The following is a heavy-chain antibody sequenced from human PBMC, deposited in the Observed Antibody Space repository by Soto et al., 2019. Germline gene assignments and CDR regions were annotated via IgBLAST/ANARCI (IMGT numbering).Heavy chain of an antibody. CDR3: ARDRYSGSDAYMDV. V-gene: IGHV3-11*01. J-gene: IGHJ6*03. CDR2: ISGSSGNI. CDR1: GFTFSDYY. D-gene: IGHD5-12*01. Sequence: QVQLVESGGGVGKPGGSLRLSCVASGFTFSDYYMSWTRQAPGKGLEWVAYISGSSGNIYYADSVKGRFTISRDNAKNSLYLQMNSLRADDTAVYYCARDRYSGSDAYMDVWGNGTTVTVSS.